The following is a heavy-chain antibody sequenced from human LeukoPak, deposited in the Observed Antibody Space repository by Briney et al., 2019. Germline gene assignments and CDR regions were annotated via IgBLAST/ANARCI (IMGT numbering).Heavy chain of an antibody. CDR3: AKCYTAGTRMRFDY. D-gene: IGHD6-13*01. CDR2: ISYDGSNK. CDR1: GFTFSNYG. Sequence: GGSLRLSCAASGFTFSNYGMHWVRQAPGKGLEWVAVISYDGSNKYYADSVKGRFTISRDNSKNTLYLQMHSLRAEDTAVYFCAKCYTAGTRMRFDYWGQGTLVTVSS. V-gene: IGHV3-30*18. J-gene: IGHJ4*02.